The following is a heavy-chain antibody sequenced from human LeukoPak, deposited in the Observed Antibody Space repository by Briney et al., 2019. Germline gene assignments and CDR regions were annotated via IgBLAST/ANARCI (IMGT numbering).Heavy chain of an antibody. CDR2: IIPIFGTA. J-gene: IGHJ5*02. CDR1: GGTFSSYA. CDR3: ARDACNSPSCSIAGFDH. Sequence: ASVTVSCKASGGTFSSYAISWVRQAPGQGLEWMGGIIPIFGTANYAQKFQGRVTITADKSTSTAYMELSRLRSEDTAVYYCARDACNSPSCSIAGFDHWGQGTLVTVSS. D-gene: IGHD2-2*01. V-gene: IGHV1-69*06.